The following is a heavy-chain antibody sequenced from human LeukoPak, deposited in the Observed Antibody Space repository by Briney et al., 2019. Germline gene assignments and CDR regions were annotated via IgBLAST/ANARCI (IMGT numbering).Heavy chain of an antibody. Sequence: SETLSLTCAVYGGSFSGYYWSWIRQPPGKGLEWIGEINHSGSTNYNPSLKSRVTISVDTSKNQFSLKRSSVTAADTAVYYCARGGRSLRFLEWFDYWGQGTLVTVSS. V-gene: IGHV4-34*01. J-gene: IGHJ4*02. CDR3: ARGGRSLRFLEWFDY. CDR1: GGSFSGYY. D-gene: IGHD3-3*01. CDR2: INHSGST.